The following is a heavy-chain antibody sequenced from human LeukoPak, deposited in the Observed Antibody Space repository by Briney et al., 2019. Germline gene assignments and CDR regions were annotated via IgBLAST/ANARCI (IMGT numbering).Heavy chain of an antibody. V-gene: IGHV4-59*01. D-gene: IGHD2-15*01. CDR3: ARDYCSGGSCYFDY. CDR2: IYYSGST. Sequence: PSETLSFTCTVSGGSISSYYWSWIRQPPGKGLEWIGYIYYSGSTNYNPSLKSRVTISVDTSKNQFSLKLSSVTAADTAVYYCARDYCSGGSCYFDYWGQGTLVTVSS. J-gene: IGHJ4*02. CDR1: GGSISSYY.